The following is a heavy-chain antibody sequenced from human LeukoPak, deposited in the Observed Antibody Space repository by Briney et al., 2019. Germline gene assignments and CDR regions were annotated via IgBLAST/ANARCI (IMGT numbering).Heavy chain of an antibody. CDR2: IYYSGST. CDR3: ASLRYSSSWYFDY. J-gene: IGHJ4*02. V-gene: IGHV4-39*01. D-gene: IGHD6-13*01. Sequence: SETLSLTCTVSSGSIRSSSYYWGWIRQRPGKGLECIGSIYYSGSTYYNPSLKSRVTISVDTSKNQFSLKLSSVTAADTAVYYCASLRYSSSWYFDYWGQGTLVTVSS. CDR1: SGSIRSSSYY.